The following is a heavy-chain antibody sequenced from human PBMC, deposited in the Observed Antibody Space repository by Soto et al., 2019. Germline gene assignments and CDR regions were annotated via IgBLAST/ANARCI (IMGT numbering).Heavy chain of an antibody. CDR2: IYHSGST. V-gene: IGHV4-4*02. Sequence: QVQLQESGPGLVNPSGTLSLTCAVSGGSISSSNWWNWVRQPPGKGLEWIGKIYHSGSTNYNASLKSRVTISVDKSKNQFSLKLSSVTAADTAVYYCATHDILTGFYAFDIWGQGTMVTVSS. CDR1: GGSISSSNW. J-gene: IGHJ3*02. CDR3: ATHDILTGFYAFDI. D-gene: IGHD3-9*01.